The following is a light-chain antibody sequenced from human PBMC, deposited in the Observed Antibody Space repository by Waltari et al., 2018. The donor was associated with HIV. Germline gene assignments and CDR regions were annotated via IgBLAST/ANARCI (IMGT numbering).Light chain of an antibody. CDR2: RNN. J-gene: IGLJ3*02. Sequence: QSVVTQPPSASGTPGQRVTISCSGSTSNIGSNFVYWYQQLPGSTPKLLIHRNNQRPSGVPDRFSGSKSGTSASLAISGLRSEDEADYYCAAWDDSLSGRWVFGGGTKLTV. CDR1: TSNIGSNF. CDR3: AAWDDSLSGRWV. V-gene: IGLV1-47*01.